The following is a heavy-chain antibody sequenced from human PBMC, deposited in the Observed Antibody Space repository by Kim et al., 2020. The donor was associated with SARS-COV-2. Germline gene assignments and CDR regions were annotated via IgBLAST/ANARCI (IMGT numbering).Heavy chain of an antibody. CDR2: INPNSGGT. V-gene: IGHV1-2*06. D-gene: IGHD6-6*01. CDR3: ARVMEYSSSNDYYFYYGMDV. J-gene: IGHJ6*02. Sequence: ASVKVSCKASGYTFTGYYMHWVRQAPGQGLEWMGRINPNSGGTNYAQKFQGRVTMTRDTSISTAYMELSRLRSDDTAVYYCARVMEYSSSNDYYFYYGMDVWGQGTTVTVSS. CDR1: GYTFTGYY.